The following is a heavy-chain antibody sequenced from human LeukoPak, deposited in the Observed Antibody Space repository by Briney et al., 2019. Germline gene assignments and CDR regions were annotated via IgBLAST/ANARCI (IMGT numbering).Heavy chain of an antibody. J-gene: IGHJ3*02. V-gene: IGHV1-69*13. CDR2: IIPIFGTA. D-gene: IGHD4-23*01. CDR1: GGTFSSYA. Sequence: SVKVSCKASGGTFSSYAISWVRQAPGQGLEWMGGIIPIFGTANYAQKFQGRVTITAGESTSTAYMELSSLRSEDTSVYYCARTQGVYYGGNFGAFDIWGQGTMVTVSS. CDR3: ARTQGVYYGGNFGAFDI.